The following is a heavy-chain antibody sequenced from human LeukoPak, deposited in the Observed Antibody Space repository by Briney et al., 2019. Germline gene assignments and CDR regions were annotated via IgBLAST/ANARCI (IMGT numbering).Heavy chain of an antibody. CDR2: IREDESEE. D-gene: IGHD6-25*01. CDR1: GFTFSSYW. CDR3: ARDSEAAAGNYYHYGLDV. J-gene: IGHJ6*02. V-gene: IGHV3-7*01. Sequence: GGSLRLSSAASGFTFSSYWMSWVRQAPGKGLEWVANIREDESEENYVDSVKGRFTISRDNAKNSLYLQMYGLRAEDTAVYYCARDSEAAAGNYYHYGLDVWGQGTTVTVSS.